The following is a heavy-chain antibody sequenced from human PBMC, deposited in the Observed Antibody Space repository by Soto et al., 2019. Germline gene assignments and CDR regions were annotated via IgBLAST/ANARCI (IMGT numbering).Heavy chain of an antibody. Sequence: GGSLRLSCAASGFTFRNYAVSWVRQAPGAGPEWVSGISGSGGRTYYADSVKGRFTISRDNSNNALFLQMNSLRAEDTALYYCAKGPNGDYVGAFDIWGRGTMVTVSS. J-gene: IGHJ3*02. CDR3: AKGPNGDYVGAFDI. CDR1: GFTFRNYA. CDR2: ISGSGGRT. D-gene: IGHD4-17*01. V-gene: IGHV3-23*01.